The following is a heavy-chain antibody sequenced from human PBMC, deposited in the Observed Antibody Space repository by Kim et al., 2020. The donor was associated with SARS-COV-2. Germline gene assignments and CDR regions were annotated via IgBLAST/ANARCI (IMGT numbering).Heavy chain of an antibody. Sequence: SETLSLTCAVSGGSISSSNWWSWVRQPPGKGLEWIGEIYHSGSTNYNPSLKSRVTISVDKSKNQFSLKLSSVTAADTAVYYCARTLDYGSHPSPYGMDVWGQGTTVTVSS. CDR2: IYHSGST. D-gene: IGHD3-10*01. CDR3: ARTLDYGSHPSPYGMDV. CDR1: GGSISSSNW. J-gene: IGHJ6*02. V-gene: IGHV4-4*02.